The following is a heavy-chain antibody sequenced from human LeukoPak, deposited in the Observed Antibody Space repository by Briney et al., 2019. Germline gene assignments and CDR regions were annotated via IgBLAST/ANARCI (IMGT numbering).Heavy chain of an antibody. D-gene: IGHD2-15*01. CDR2: ISISSSYI. CDR1: GFTFSSYN. CDR3: ARAHCSGGRCYYYYGMDV. Sequence: GGSLRLSCAASGFTFSSYNMNWVRQAPGKGLEWVSSISISSSYIYYADSVKGRFTISRDDAKNSLYLQMNSLRAEDTAVYFGARAHCSGGRCYYYYGMDVWGQGTTVTVSS. J-gene: IGHJ6*02. V-gene: IGHV3-21*01.